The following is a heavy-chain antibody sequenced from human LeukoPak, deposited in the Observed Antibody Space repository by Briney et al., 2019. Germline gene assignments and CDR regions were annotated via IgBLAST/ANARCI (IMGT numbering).Heavy chain of an antibody. CDR2: IKQDGSEK. V-gene: IGHV3-7*01. CDR1: GFTFSSYW. J-gene: IGHJ6*03. D-gene: IGHD3-3*01. CDR3: AREDSYDFWSGPPGDHYMDV. Sequence: GGSLRLSCAASGFTFSSYWMSWVRQAPGKGLEWVANIKQDGSEKYYVDSVKGRFTISRDDAKNSLYLQMNSLRAEDTAVYYCAREDSYDFWSGPPGDHYMDVWGKGTTVTVSS.